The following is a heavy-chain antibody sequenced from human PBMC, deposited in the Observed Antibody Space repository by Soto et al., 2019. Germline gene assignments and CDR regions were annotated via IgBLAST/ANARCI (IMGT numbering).Heavy chain of an antibody. CDR1: GGTFSSYA. J-gene: IGHJ6*02. CDR3: ARGGGYSGYEGHYYYYGMDV. D-gene: IGHD5-12*01. CDR2: IIPIFGTA. V-gene: IGHV1-69*13. Sequence: SVKVSCKASGGTFSSYAISWVRQAPGQGLEWMGGIIPIFGTANYAQKFQGRVTITADESTSTAYMELGSLRSEDTAVYYCARGGGYSGYEGHYYYYGMDVWGQGTTVTVSS.